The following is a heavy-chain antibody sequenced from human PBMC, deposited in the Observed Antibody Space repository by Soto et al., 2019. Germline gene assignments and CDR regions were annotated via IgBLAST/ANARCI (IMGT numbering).Heavy chain of an antibody. J-gene: IGHJ6*02. V-gene: IGHV1-18*01. CDR3: XXXXXXXGMDV. CDR2: ISAYNGNT. Sequence: QVQLVQSGAEVKKPGASVKVSCKASXXXFTSYGISWVRQAPGQGLEWMGWISAYNGNTNYAQKLQGRVTMTTDTSTSTAYMELRSLRSXXXXXXXXXXXXXXXGMDVWGQGTTVTVSS. CDR1: XXXFTSYG.